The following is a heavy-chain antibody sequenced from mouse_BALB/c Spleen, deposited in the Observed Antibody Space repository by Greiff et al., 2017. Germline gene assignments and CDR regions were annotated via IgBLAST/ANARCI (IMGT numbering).Heavy chain of an antibody. J-gene: IGHJ4*01. Sequence: EVMLVESGGDLVKPGGSLKLSCAASGFTFSSYGMSWVRQTPDKRLEWVATISSGGSYTYYPDSVKGRFTISRDNAKNTLYLQMSSLKSEDTAMYYCASGDFITTVDYAMDYWGQGTSVTVSS. CDR2: ISSGGSYT. CDR3: ASGDFITTVDYAMDY. CDR1: GFTFSSYG. V-gene: IGHV5-6*01. D-gene: IGHD1-1*01.